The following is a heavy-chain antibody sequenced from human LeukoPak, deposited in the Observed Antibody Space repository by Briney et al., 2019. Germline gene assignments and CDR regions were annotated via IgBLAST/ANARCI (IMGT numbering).Heavy chain of an antibody. CDR2: IYYSGTT. D-gene: IGHD3-22*01. V-gene: IGHV4-59*01. CDR1: GFTFSNAW. J-gene: IGHJ4*02. CDR3: ARGGWNKFDY. Sequence: GSLRLSCAASGFTFSNAWMSWVRQAPGKGLEWIGNIYYSGTTNYNPSLKSRVTISVDTSKNQFSLKLSSVTAADTAVYYCARGGWNKFDYWGQGTLVTVSS.